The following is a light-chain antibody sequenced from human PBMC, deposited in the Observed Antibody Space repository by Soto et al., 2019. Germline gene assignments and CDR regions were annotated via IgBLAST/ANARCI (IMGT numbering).Light chain of an antibody. CDR1: SSDVGSYNL. V-gene: IGLV2-23*02. Sequence: QSVLTQPAPVSGSPGQSITISCTGTSSDVGSYNLVSWYQQHPGKAPKLMIYEVSKRPSGVSNRFSGSKSGNTASLTISGLQAEDEADYYCCSYAGSSWVFGGGTKLTVL. CDR2: EVS. J-gene: IGLJ3*02. CDR3: CSYAGSSWV.